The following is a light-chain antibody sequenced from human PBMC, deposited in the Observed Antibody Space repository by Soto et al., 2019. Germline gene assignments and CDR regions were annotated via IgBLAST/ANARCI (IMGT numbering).Light chain of an antibody. CDR1: QTVYNGY. CDR2: GAS. CDR3: QQYVSSPRT. V-gene: IGKV3-20*01. Sequence: ENVLTQSPGTLSLSPGERATLSCRASQTVYNGYLAWYQQKPGQAPRLLIYGASSRATGIPDRFSGSGSGTDFTLTISRLEPEDFAAYYCQQYVSSPRTFGQGTKVEIK. J-gene: IGKJ1*01.